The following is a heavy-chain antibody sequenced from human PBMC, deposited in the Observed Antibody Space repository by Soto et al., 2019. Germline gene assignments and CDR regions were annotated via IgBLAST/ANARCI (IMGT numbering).Heavy chain of an antibody. J-gene: IGHJ4*02. CDR1: GFSFSDYY. CDR2: ISSSGNTI. V-gene: IGHV3-11*01. CDR3: ARVTHYFDY. D-gene: IGHD2-15*01. Sequence: QEQLVESGGGLVKPGGSLRLSCAASGFSFSDYYMSWIRQAPGKGLEWVSYISSSGNTIHYADSAKGRLTISRDNAKNSLFLQMNSLRVEDTAVYYCARVTHYFDYWGQGSLVAVSS.